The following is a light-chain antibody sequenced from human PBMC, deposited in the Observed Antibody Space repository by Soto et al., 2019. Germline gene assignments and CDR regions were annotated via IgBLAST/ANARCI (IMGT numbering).Light chain of an antibody. CDR3: QQYYITWYT. V-gene: IGKV4-1*01. CDR1: QSVLYSSNNKNY. J-gene: IGKJ2*01. CDR2: WAS. Sequence: DIVMTQSPDSLAVSLGERATINCKSSQSVLYSSNNKNYLAWYQQKPGQPPKLLIYWASTRESGVPDRFSGSGSGTDFTLTISSLQAEDVAVYYCQQYYITWYTFGQGTKLEIK.